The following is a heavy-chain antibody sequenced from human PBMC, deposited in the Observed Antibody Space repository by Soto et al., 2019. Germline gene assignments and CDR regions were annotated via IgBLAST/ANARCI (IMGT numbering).Heavy chain of an antibody. J-gene: IGHJ3*01. CDR3: ARGGSSDWQVAFDF. V-gene: IGHV4-34*01. Sequence: PSETLSLTCTVYGGSFSGYFWNWIRQSPGKGLEWIGKVNHNGRNNYNPSLKSRVTISMYMPKNQFSLKLTSVTAADTAVYYCARGGSSDWQVAFDFWGQGTMVTVSS. CDR2: VNHNGRN. D-gene: IGHD6-19*01. CDR1: GGSFSGYF.